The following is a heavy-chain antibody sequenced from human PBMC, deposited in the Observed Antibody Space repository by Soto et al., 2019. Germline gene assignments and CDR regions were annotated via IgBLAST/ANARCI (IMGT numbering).Heavy chain of an antibody. CDR1: GGSISSYY. J-gene: IGHJ3*02. V-gene: IGHV4-4*07. D-gene: IGHD6-13*01. Sequence: LSLTCTVSGGSISSYYWSWIRQPAGKGLEWIGRIYTSGSTNYNPSLKSRVTMSVDTSKNQFSLKLSSVTAADTAVYYCARDLAAAGTYAFDIWGQGTMVTVSS. CDR3: ARDLAAAGTYAFDI. CDR2: IYTSGST.